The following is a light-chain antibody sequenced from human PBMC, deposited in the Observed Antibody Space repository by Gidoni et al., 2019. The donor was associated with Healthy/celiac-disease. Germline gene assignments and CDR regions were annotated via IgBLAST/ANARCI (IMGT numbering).Light chain of an antibody. CDR2: AAS. CDR1: QGISNY. V-gene: IGKV1-27*01. Sequence: DRQTNQSPSSLSASVGDRVTITCRASQGISNYLAWYQQKPGKVPKLLIYAASTLQSGVPSRFSGSGSGTDFTLTISSLQPEDVATYYCQKYNSAPRTFGQGTKVEIK. CDR3: QKYNSAPRT. J-gene: IGKJ1*01.